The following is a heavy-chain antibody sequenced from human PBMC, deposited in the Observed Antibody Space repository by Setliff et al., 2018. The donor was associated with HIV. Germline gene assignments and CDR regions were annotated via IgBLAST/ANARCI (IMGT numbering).Heavy chain of an antibody. CDR2: INPSGGST. D-gene: IGHD2-2*01. V-gene: IGHV1-46*01. J-gene: IGHJ5*02. Sequence: ASVKVSCKASGYTFTSYYMHWVRQAPGQGLEWMGIINPSGGSTSYAQKFQGRVTMTRDTSTSTVYMELSSLRSEDTAVYYCARACGRYCSSTSCYEWFDPWGQGTLVNVSS. CDR3: ARACGRYCSSTSCYEWFDP. CDR1: GYTFTSYY.